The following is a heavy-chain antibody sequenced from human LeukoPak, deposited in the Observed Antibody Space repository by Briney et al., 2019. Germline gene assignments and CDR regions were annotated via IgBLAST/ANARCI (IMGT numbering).Heavy chain of an antibody. CDR1: GYTFTVYY. Sequence: ASVKVSCKASGYTFTVYYMHWVRQAPGQGLEWMGWINPNSGGTNYAQKFQGRVTMTRDTSISTAYMELSRLRSDDTAVYYCARGSLQSANENWFDPWGQGTLVTVSS. J-gene: IGHJ5*02. CDR2: INPNSGGT. CDR3: ARGSLQSANENWFDP. V-gene: IGHV1-2*02. D-gene: IGHD3-10*01.